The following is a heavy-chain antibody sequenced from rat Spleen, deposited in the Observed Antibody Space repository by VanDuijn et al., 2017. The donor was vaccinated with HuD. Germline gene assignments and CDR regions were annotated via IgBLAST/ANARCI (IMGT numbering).Heavy chain of an antibody. D-gene: IGHD4-3*01. V-gene: IGHV2S12*01. Sequence: QVQLKESGPGLVQPSQTLSLTCTVSGFSLTSNGVTWVRQPPGKGLEWVATISSGGHTYYNSVLKSRLSISRDISKSQVFLKMNSLQTEDTATYYCARSEGIIRGHFAYWGQGTLVTVSS. CDR1: GFSLTSNG. CDR3: ARSEGIIRGHFAY. CDR2: ISSGGHT. J-gene: IGHJ3*01.